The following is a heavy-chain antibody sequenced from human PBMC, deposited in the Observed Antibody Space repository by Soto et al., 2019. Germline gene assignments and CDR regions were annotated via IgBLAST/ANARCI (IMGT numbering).Heavy chain of an antibody. CDR2: ITYDGSNK. D-gene: IGHD1-7*01. J-gene: IGHJ4*02. Sequence: GGSLRLSCKASGFNFDNYVLHWVRQAPGKGLEWVAVITYDGSNKYYADSVKGRFTISRDNSKNTLSLHLNTLKPEDTAVYHCAKDRVGGTFYTPLGFWGQGTLVTGSS. V-gene: IGHV3-30*18. CDR3: AKDRVGGTFYTPLGF. CDR1: GFNFDNYV.